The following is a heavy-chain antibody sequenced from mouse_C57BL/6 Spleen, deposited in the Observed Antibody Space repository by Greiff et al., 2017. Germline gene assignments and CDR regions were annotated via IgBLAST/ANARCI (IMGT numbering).Heavy chain of an antibody. J-gene: IGHJ4*01. D-gene: IGHD2-4*01. Sequence: EVKLVESGGGLVEPGGSLKLSCAASGFTFSDYGMHWVRQAPEKGLEWVAYISSGSSTIYYADTVKGRFTISRDNAKNTLFLQMTSLRSEDTAMYYCARMRITTRGYYAMDYWGQGTSVTVSS. V-gene: IGHV5-17*01. CDR3: ARMRITTRGYYAMDY. CDR2: ISSGSSTI. CDR1: GFTFSDYG.